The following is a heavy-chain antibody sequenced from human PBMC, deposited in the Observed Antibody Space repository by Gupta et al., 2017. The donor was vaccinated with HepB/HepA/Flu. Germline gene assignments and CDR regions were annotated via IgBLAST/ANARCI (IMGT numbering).Heavy chain of an antibody. D-gene: IGHD1-1*01. Sequence: QVQLVQSGAEVKKPGASVKVSCEASGHTLTDYYMHWVRQAPGQGLEWMGWINFNNGARNSAQKFQGRVTMTRDTSITTLYMDLTGLTSDDTAMYYCARELRQPNDVGAFDIWGHGTMVTVSS. V-gene: IGHV1-2*02. CDR1: GHTLTDYY. CDR2: INFNNGAR. J-gene: IGHJ3*02. CDR3: ARELRQPNDVGAFDI.